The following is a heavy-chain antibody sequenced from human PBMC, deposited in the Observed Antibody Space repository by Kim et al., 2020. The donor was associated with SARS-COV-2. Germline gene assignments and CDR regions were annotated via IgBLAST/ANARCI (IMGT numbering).Heavy chain of an antibody. V-gene: IGHV6-1*01. CDR1: GASVSSDSAA. J-gene: IGHJ4*02. CDR2: TYYRSKWYN. D-gene: IGHD6-19*01. Sequence: SQTLSLTCVISGASVSSDSAACHWIRQSPSCGLEWLRRTYYRSKWYNEYAVSVKSRININPDTSKNQFSLQLNSVTPEDTDVYYSATGAGHTHQVHYVDYWRQGNLVTVSS. CDR3: ATGAGHTHQVHYVDY.